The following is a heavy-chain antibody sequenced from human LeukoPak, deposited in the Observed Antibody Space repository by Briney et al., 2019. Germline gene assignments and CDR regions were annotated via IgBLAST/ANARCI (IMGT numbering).Heavy chain of an antibody. CDR3: ARFQSIAVAGLFDY. Sequence: SVKVSCKASGGTFSSYAISWVRQAPGQGLEWMGGIIPIFGTANYAQKFQGRVTITADESTSTAYMELSSLRSEDTAVYYCARFQSIAVAGLFDYWGQGTLVTVSS. CDR1: GGTFSSYA. D-gene: IGHD6-19*01. V-gene: IGHV1-69*13. CDR2: IIPIFGTA. J-gene: IGHJ4*02.